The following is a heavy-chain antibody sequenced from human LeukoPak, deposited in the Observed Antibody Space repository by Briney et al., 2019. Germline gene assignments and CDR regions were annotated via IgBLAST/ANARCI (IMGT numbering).Heavy chain of an antibody. CDR3: AKGSRQFSRDKAGPIDY. CDR1: GFTFSSNA. J-gene: IGHJ4*02. V-gene: IGHV3-23*01. Sequence: GSLRLSCAGSGFTFSSNAMTWVRQAPGKGLEWVSSISDSGDFTYYADSVKGRFTISRDNSKNTLFVQMGSLRAEDTAVYYCAKGSRQFSRDKAGPIDYWGQGTLVTVSS. D-gene: IGHD6-19*01. CDR2: ISDSGDFT.